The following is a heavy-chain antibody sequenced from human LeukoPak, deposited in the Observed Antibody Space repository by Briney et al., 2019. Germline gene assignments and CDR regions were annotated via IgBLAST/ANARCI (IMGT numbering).Heavy chain of an antibody. Sequence: LRHSCAPSGSTYSHYAIDCVPQAPGKGLERISTISHSGGRRYYAESVKGRFTISRDNSKSTLHLQMDSLRDEDMAVYYCAKDRSVTASRNYMDVWGKGTTVTVSS. CDR1: GSTYSHYA. CDR3: AKDRSVTASRNYMDV. CDR2: ISHSGGRR. V-gene: IGHV3-23*01. D-gene: IGHD4-17*01. J-gene: IGHJ6*03.